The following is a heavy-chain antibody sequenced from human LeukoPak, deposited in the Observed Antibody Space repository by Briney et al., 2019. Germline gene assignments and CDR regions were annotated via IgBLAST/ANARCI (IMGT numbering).Heavy chain of an antibody. Sequence: GGSLRLSCAASGFTFSSYGMHWVRQAPGKGLEWVAVISYDGSNKYYADSVKGRFTISRDNAKNSLYLQMNSLRAEDTAVYYCARDSGAVTTHYYYGMDVWGQGTTVTVSS. CDR2: ISYDGSNK. V-gene: IGHV3-30*03. D-gene: IGHD4-17*01. CDR3: ARDSGAVTTHYYYGMDV. J-gene: IGHJ6*02. CDR1: GFTFSSYG.